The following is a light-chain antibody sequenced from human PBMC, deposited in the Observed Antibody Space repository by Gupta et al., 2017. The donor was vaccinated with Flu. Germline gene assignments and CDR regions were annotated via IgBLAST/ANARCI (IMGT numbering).Light chain of an antibody. CDR1: QGIINN. CDR3: QQDNSYPNT. CDR2: GAS. Sequence: DIQMTQSPSSLSASVGDRVTITCRASQGIINNLAWFQQKPGRGPKSLIYGASSLQRGVKSKFSGSGSVSGTDFTLTISSLQPEDSATYFCQQDNSYPNTFGQGTRLEIK. V-gene: IGKV1-16*02. J-gene: IGKJ5*01.